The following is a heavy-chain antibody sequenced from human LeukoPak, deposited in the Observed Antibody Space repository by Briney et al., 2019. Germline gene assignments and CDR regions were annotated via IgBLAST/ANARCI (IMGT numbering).Heavy chain of an antibody. J-gene: IGHJ3*02. V-gene: IGHV5-51*01. CDR1: GYNFTNYW. CDR3: ARRGGGSYGFDI. CDR2: IHPVDSDT. D-gene: IGHD6-6*01. Sequence: LGESLKISCKGSGYNFTNYWIGWVRQMPGKGLEWMGIIHPVDSDTRYSPSFQGQVTISADKSINTAYLQWSSLRASDTAIYYCARRGGGSYGFDIWGQGTMVTVSS.